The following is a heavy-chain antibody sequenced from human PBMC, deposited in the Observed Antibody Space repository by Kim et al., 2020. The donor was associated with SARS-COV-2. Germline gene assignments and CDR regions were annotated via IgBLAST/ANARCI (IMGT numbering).Heavy chain of an antibody. CDR3: ARHGSTVVTPWFDP. J-gene: IGHJ5*02. D-gene: IGHD4-17*01. V-gene: IGHV5-10-1*01. Sequence: SPSFQGHVTISADKSISTTYLQGSSLKASDTAMYYCARHGSTVVTPWFDPWGQGTLVTVSS.